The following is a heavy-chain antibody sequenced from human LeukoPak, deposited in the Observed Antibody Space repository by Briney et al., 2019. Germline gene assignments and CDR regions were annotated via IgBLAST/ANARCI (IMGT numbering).Heavy chain of an antibody. Sequence: ASVKVSCKASGYTFTDYYVHWVRQAPGQGLEWMGCINPNSGDTNYAQKFQGRVTMTRDTPITTAYMELSRLSSDDTAVYYCARVPDYGGKDLDYWGQGTLVTVSS. CDR1: GYTFTDYY. CDR3: ARVPDYGGKDLDY. V-gene: IGHV1-2*02. D-gene: IGHD4-23*01. CDR2: INPNSGDT. J-gene: IGHJ4*02.